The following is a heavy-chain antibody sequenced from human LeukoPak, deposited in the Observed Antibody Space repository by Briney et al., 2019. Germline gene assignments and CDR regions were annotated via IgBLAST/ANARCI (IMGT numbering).Heavy chain of an antibody. CDR3: ARVLRDYYFDF. CDR2: ITSSSAYI. Sequence: GGSLRLSCAASGFTFSGHWMSWVRQAPGKGLEWVSSITSSSAYIYHADSVKGRFTISRDNAKNSLYLQMNSLRAEDTAVYYCARVLRDYYFDFWGQGTLVTVSS. V-gene: IGHV3-21*01. D-gene: IGHD3-9*01. J-gene: IGHJ4*02. CDR1: GFTFSGHW.